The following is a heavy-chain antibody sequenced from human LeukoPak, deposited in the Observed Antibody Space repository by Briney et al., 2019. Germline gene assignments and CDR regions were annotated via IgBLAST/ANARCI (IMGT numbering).Heavy chain of an antibody. V-gene: IGHV1-2*02. CDR2: INPNSGGT. Sequence: ASVKVSCKASGYTFTGYYMHWVRQAPGQGLEWMGWINPNSGGTNYAQKFQGRVTMTRDTSISTAYMELSRLRSDDTAVYYCARVLRGGATTKAGLGYWGQGTLVTVSS. CDR1: GYTFTGYY. CDR3: ARVLRGGATTKAGLGY. D-gene: IGHD1-26*01. J-gene: IGHJ4*02.